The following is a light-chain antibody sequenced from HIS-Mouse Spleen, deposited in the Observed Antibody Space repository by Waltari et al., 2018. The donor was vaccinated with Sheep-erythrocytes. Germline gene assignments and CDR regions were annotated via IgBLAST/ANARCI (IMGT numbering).Light chain of an antibody. CDR1: NLGDKY. V-gene: IGLV3-1*01. J-gene: IGLJ2*01. CDR2: HDS. CDR3: QAWDSSTAV. Sequence: SYELTQPPSVSVSPGQTASITCSGANLGDKYACWYQQKPGQSPVLVIYHDSKRPSVIPEGLYGSKSGNTATVTVSGTQAMDEADYYCQAWDSSTAVFGGGTKLTVL.